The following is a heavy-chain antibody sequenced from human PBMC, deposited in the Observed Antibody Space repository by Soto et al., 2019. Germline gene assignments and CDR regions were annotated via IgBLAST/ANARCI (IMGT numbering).Heavy chain of an antibody. D-gene: IGHD3-16*02. Sequence: QVQLVQSGAEVKKPGSSVKVSCKASGGTFSSYAISWVRQAPGQGLEWMGWIIPIFGTANYAQKFQGRVKITADESTSTAYMELSSLRSEDTAVYYCARDSADDYVWGSYRPEDVWGQGTTVTVSS. CDR3: ARDSADDYVWGSYRPEDV. CDR2: IIPIFGTA. J-gene: IGHJ6*02. V-gene: IGHV1-69*01. CDR1: GGTFSSYA.